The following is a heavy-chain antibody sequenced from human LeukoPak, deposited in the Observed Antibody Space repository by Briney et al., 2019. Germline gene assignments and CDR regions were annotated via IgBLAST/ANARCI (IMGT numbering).Heavy chain of an antibody. CDR3: ANGFCGGGACYQVFDS. J-gene: IGHJ4*02. V-gene: IGHV3-23*01. D-gene: IGHD2-15*01. CDR2: LSGSGDTT. Sequence: HSGGSLRLSCAASGFTFSSYAMNWVRQAPGKGLEWVSALSGSGDTTYYADPVKGRFTISRDNSNNTLYLQMNSLRAEDTAVYFCANGFCGGGACYQVFDSWGQGTLVAVSS. CDR1: GFTFSSYA.